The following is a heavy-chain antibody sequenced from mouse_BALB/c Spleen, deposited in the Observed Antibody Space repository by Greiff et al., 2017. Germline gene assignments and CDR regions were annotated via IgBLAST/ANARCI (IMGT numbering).Heavy chain of an antibody. CDR1: GFTFSSYA. Sequence: EVKLMESGGGLVKPGGSLKLSCAASGFTFSSYAMSWVRQTPEKRLEWVATISSGGSYTYYPDSVKGRITISRDNAKNSLYLQMSSLRSEDTAMYYCARLYYGSSYAMDYWGQGTSVTVSS. J-gene: IGHJ4*01. D-gene: IGHD1-1*01. CDR2: ISSGGSYT. V-gene: IGHV5-9-3*01. CDR3: ARLYYGSSYAMDY.